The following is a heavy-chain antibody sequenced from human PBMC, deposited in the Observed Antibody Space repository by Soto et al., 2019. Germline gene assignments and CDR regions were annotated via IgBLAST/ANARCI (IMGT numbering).Heavy chain of an antibody. Sequence: EVQLVESGGGLVKPGGSLRLSCAASGFTFSSYSMNWVRQAPGKGLEWVSSISSSSSYIYYADSVKGRFTISRDNAKNSLYLQMNSLRAEDTAVYYCARCLVSAYGSRSYDALDYWGQGTLVTFSS. D-gene: IGHD3-10*01. CDR1: GFTFSSYS. CDR3: ARCLVSAYGSRSYDALDY. V-gene: IGHV3-21*01. J-gene: IGHJ4*02. CDR2: ISSSSSYI.